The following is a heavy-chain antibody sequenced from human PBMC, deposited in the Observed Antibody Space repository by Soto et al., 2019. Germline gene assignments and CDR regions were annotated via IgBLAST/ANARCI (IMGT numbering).Heavy chain of an antibody. V-gene: IGHV1-69*13. CDR2: IIPIFGTA. CDR1: GGTFRSYA. J-gene: IGHJ6*02. Sequence: GASVKFSCKASGGTFRSYAISWVRQAPGQGLECMGGIIPIFGTANYAQKFQGRVTITAXXXXSXXXMELXXLRXEDTAVYYCARVREGYCIGGSCYPYGMDVWGQ. D-gene: IGHD2-15*01. CDR3: ARVREGYCIGGSCYPYGMDV.